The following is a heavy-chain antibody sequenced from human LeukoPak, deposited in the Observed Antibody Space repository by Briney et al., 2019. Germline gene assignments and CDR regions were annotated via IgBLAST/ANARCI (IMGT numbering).Heavy chain of an antibody. Sequence: SETLSLTCAVYGGSFSGYYWSWIRQPPGKGLEWIGEINHSGSTNYNPPLKSRVTISVDTSKNQFSLKLSSVTAADTAVYYCARELGYCSSTSCYRRYYYYGMDVWGQGTTVTVSS. CDR2: INHSGST. V-gene: IGHV4-34*01. CDR1: GGSFSGYY. J-gene: IGHJ6*02. CDR3: ARELGYCSSTSCYRRYYYYGMDV. D-gene: IGHD2-2*01.